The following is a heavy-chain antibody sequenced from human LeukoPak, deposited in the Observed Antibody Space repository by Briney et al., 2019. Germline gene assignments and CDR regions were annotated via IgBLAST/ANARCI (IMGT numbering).Heavy chain of an antibody. Sequence: GGSLSLSCTASGFTFGDYAMSWFRQAPGKGLEWVGFIRGKAYGGTTEYAASVKGRFTISRDDSKSIAYLQMNSLKTEDTAVYYCTRARSLYYYYMDVWGKGTTVTVSS. CDR3: TRARSLYYYYMDV. CDR1: GFTFGDYA. CDR2: IRGKAYGGTT. D-gene: IGHD3-16*02. J-gene: IGHJ6*03. V-gene: IGHV3-49*03.